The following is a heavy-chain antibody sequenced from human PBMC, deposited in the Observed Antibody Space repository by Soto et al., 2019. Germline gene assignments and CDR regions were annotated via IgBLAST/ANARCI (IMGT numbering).Heavy chain of an antibody. J-gene: IGHJ6*02. CDR2: IESTGTYT. CDR3: ARESGGMDV. D-gene: IGHD6-25*01. Sequence: QVQLVESGGGLVKPGGSLRLSCATSGFTFSDYYMSWIRQAPGKGLEWVSWIESTGTYTNYAGSVKGRFTISRDNAKNSLDLQMNSLRAEDMAVYYCARESGGMDVWGQGTTVTVSS. V-gene: IGHV3-11*06. CDR1: GFTFSDYY.